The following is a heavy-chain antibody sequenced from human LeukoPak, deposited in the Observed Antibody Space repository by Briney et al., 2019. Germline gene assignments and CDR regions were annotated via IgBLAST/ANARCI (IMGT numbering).Heavy chain of an antibody. J-gene: IGHJ5*02. V-gene: IGHV1-18*01. CDR1: GYTFTSYG. CDR3: ARDFQKRSTSCRNWFDP. Sequence: ASVKVSCKASGYTFTSYGISWVRQAPGQGLEWMGWISAYNGNTNYAQKLQGRVTMTTDTSTSTAYMELRSLRSDDTAVYYCARDFQKRSTSCRNWFDPWGQGTLVSVAS. CDR2: ISAYNGNT. D-gene: IGHD2-2*01.